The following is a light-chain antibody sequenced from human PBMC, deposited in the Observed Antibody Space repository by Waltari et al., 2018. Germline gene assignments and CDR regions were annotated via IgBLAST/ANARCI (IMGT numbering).Light chain of an antibody. CDR2: DAS. CDR1: QSVNDY. V-gene: IGKV3-11*01. J-gene: IGKJ4*01. CDR3: QQRSNWPLT. Sequence: EVVLTQSPATLSLSPGERATLPCRASQSVNDYLAWYQQKPGQAPRLLMYDASNRATGIPARFSGSGSGTDFTLTISSLESEDFAVYYCQQRSNWPLTFGGGTKVEIK.